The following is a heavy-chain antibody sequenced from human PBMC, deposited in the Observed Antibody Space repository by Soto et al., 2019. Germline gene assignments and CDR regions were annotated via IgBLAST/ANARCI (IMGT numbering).Heavy chain of an antibody. CDR3: ARESRFLEWLSLNWFDP. Sequence: GGSLRLSCAASGFTVSSNYMSWVRQAPGKGLEWVSYISSSSSTIYYADSVKGRFTISRDNAKNSLYLQMNSLRDEDTAVYYSARESRFLEWLSLNWFDPWGQGTLVTVSS. D-gene: IGHD3-3*01. CDR1: GFTVSSNY. V-gene: IGHV3-48*02. J-gene: IGHJ5*02. CDR2: ISSSSSTI.